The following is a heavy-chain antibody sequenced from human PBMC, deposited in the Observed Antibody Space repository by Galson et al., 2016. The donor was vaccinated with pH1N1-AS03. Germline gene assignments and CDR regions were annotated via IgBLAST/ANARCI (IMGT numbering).Heavy chain of an antibody. V-gene: IGHV2-70*04. Sequence: PALVKPTQTLSLTCTFSEFSLNTSGMRVCWIRQPPGKALEWLARIDWNDNKFYSTSLKTRLTISKDTSKNQVVLTMTNVDPVDTATYYCARIPATGGMDVWGQGTTVTVSS. CDR3: ARIPATGGMDV. D-gene: IGHD5-12*01. CDR2: IDWNDNK. J-gene: IGHJ6*02. CDR1: EFSLNTSGMR.